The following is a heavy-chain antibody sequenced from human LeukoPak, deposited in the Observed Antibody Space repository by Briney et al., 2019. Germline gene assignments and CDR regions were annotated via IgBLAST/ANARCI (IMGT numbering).Heavy chain of an antibody. CDR1: GGSISSYY. Sequence: SETLSLTCTVSGGSISSYYWSWIRQPPGKGLEWIGYIYYSGSTNYNPSLKSRVTISVDTSKNQFSLKLSSVTAADTAVYYCARAGSPIAAAGVFDPWGQGTLVTVSS. CDR2: IYYSGST. CDR3: ARAGSPIAAAGVFDP. D-gene: IGHD6-13*01. V-gene: IGHV4-59*01. J-gene: IGHJ5*02.